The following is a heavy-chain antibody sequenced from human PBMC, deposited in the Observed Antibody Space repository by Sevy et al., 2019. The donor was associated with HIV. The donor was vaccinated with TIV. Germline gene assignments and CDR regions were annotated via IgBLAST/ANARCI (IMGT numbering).Heavy chain of an antibody. V-gene: IGHV3-23*01. Sequence: GGSLRLSCAASGFTFSSYAMSWVRQAPGKGLEWVSAISGSGGSTYYADSVKGRFTIPRDNSKNTLYLQMNSLRAEDTAVYYCAKAFSGGGYSSSWYVDYWGQGTLVTVSS. CDR3: AKAFSGGGYSSSWYVDY. CDR2: ISGSGGST. CDR1: GFTFSSYA. D-gene: IGHD6-13*01. J-gene: IGHJ4*02.